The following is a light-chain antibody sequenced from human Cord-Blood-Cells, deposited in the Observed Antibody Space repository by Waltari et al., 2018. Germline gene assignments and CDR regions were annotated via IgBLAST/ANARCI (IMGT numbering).Light chain of an antibody. J-gene: IGKJ3*01. CDR2: WAS. Sequence: DIVMTQSPDSLAVSLGERATINCKSSQSVLYSSKNKNYLAWYQQKPGQPPKLLIYWASTRESGVPDRFSGSGSGTDFTLTISSRQAEDVAVYYCQQYYSTPLTFGPGTKVDIK. CDR3: QQYYSTPLT. CDR1: QSVLYSSKNKNY. V-gene: IGKV4-1*01.